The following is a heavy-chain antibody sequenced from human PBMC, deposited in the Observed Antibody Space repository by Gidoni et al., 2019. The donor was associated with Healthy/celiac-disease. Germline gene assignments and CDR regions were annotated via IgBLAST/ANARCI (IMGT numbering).Heavy chain of an antibody. CDR2: ISYDGSNK. D-gene: IGHD3-10*02. CDR3: AKDTRFGELLLPYWVY. J-gene: IGHJ4*02. V-gene: IGHV3-30*18. CDR1: GFTFSSYG. Sequence: QEQLVESGGGVVQPGRSLRLSCAASGFTFSSYGMHWVRQAPGKGLEWVAVISYDGSNKYYADSVKGRFTISRDNSKNTLYLQMNSLRAEDTAVYYCAKDTRFGELLLPYWVYWGQGTLVTVSS.